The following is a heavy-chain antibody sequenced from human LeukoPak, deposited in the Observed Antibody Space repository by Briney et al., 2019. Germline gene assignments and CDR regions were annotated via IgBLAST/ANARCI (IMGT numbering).Heavy chain of an antibody. CDR1: GGSISSSSYY. D-gene: IGHD3-3*01. V-gene: IGHV4-39*01. CDR2: IYYSGST. Sequence: SETLSLTCTVSGGSISSSSYYWGWIRQPPGKGLEWIGSIYYSGSTYYNPSLKSRVTISVDTSKNQFSLKLSSVTAADTAVYYCARRGRRFGANPGWGQGTLVTVSS. J-gene: IGHJ4*02. CDR3: ARRGRRFGANPG.